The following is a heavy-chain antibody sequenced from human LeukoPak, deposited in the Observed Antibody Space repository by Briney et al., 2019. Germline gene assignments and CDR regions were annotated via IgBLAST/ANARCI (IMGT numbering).Heavy chain of an antibody. D-gene: IGHD3-16*01. V-gene: IGHV3-48*01. CDR2: ISSDYSTI. Sequence: PGGSLRLSCAVYGFTFSYKSMHWVSQAPGKGLEWVSYISSDYSTIYYADSVKGRFTISRDNAKKSLYLQMNSLRAEDTALYYCVATRSYGVFDFWGQGAMVTVSS. J-gene: IGHJ3*01. CDR3: VATRSYGVFDF. CDR1: GFTFSYKS.